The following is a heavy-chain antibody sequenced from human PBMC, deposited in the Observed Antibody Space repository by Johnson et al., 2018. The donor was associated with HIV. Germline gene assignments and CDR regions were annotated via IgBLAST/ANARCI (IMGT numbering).Heavy chain of an antibody. J-gene: IGHJ3*02. Sequence: QMLLVESGGGVVQPGRSLRLSCAASGFTFSSYTMQWVRQAPGKGLEWVAVMSYDGISEYNADSVKGRFTISRDNAKNSLYLQTNSLRVEDTAFYYCARGKGAAVGLDAFDIWGQGTMVTVSS. D-gene: IGHD6-13*01. CDR2: MSYDGISE. CDR3: ARGKGAAVGLDAFDI. CDR1: GFTFSSYT. V-gene: IGHV3-30*04.